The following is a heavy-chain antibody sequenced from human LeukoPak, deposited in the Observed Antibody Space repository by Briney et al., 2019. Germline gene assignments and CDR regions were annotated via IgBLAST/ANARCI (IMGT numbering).Heavy chain of an antibody. Sequence: PGGSMRLSCAVSGFSVSGYWMTWVRQAPGQGLEWVANIKQDGSEKNYVDSVKGRFTITRDNAENSMFLQMNSLRGEDTAVYYCAREWQGGIAAAGTRIEGDYWGQGTLVAVSS. CDR2: IKQDGSEK. D-gene: IGHD6-13*01. J-gene: IGHJ4*02. CDR3: AREWQGGIAAAGTRIEGDY. V-gene: IGHV3-7*01. CDR1: GFSVSGYW.